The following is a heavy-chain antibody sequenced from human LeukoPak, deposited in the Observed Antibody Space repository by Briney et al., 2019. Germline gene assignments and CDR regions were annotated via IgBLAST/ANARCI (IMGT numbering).Heavy chain of an antibody. J-gene: IGHJ4*02. V-gene: IGHV6-1*01. CDR1: GDSVSSNSAG. D-gene: IGHD3-10*01. Sequence: SQTLSLTCAISGDSVSSNSAGLNWIRQSPSRGLEWLGSINYRSKWYNDYAVSVKSRITINPDTSKNQFSLQLNSVTPEDTAVYYCARDLDGSGRPFDYWGQGTLVTVSS. CDR3: ARDLDGSGRPFDY. CDR2: INYRSKWYN.